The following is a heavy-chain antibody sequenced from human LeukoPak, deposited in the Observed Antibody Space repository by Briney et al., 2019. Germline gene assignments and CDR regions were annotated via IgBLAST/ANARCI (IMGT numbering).Heavy chain of an antibody. Sequence: GSLRLSCAASGFTFSSYWMSWVRQAPGKGLEWVANIKQDGSEKYYVDSVKGRFTISRDNAKNSLYLQMNSLRAEDTAVYYCARDQAGSYFDAAFDIWGQGTMVTVSS. J-gene: IGHJ3*02. CDR3: ARDQAGSYFDAAFDI. CDR1: GFTFSSYW. CDR2: IKQDGSEK. D-gene: IGHD1-26*01. V-gene: IGHV3-7*03.